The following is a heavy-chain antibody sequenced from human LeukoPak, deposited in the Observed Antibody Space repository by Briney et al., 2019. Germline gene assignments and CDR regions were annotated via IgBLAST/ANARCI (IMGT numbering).Heavy chain of an antibody. CDR1: GFTFSSYA. CDR3: ATDDKYAPSS. Sequence: GGSLRLSCAASGFTFSSYAVHWVRQAPGRGLEWVAVISYDGSNKYYADSVKGRFSISRDNSKNTLYLQMNSLRAEDTAVYYCATDDKYAPSSWGQGTLVTVSS. V-gene: IGHV3-30-3*01. CDR2: ISYDGSNK. D-gene: IGHD2-2*01. J-gene: IGHJ5*02.